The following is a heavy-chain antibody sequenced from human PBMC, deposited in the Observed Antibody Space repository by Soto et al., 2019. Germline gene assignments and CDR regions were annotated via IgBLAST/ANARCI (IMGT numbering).Heavy chain of an antibody. CDR2: IYYSGST. Sequence: SETLSLTCTVSGGSISSGGYYWSWIRQHPGKGLEWIGYIYYSGSTYYNPSLKSRVTISVDTSKNQFSLKLSSVTAADTAVYYCARVPKGYCSSTSCYRSGMDVWGQGTAVTVSS. V-gene: IGHV4-31*03. CDR3: ARVPKGYCSSTSCYRSGMDV. J-gene: IGHJ6*02. CDR1: GGSISSGGYY. D-gene: IGHD2-2*01.